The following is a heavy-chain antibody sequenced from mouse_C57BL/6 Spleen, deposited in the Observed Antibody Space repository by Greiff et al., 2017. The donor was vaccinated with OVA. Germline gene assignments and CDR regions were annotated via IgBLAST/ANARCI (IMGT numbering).Heavy chain of an antibody. CDR2: IWSGGST. CDR1: GFSLTSYG. J-gene: IGHJ4*01. D-gene: IGHD2-3*01. Sequence: VQLQQSGPGLVQPSQSLSITCTVSGFSLTSYGVHWVRQSPGQGLEWLGVIWSGGSTAYNAAFISSLSISKDNSKIQVFLKMNSLQADDTAIYYCARNPLLYDGYYWYAMDYWGQGTSVTVSS. CDR3: ARNPLLYDGYYWYAMDY. V-gene: IGHV2-2*01.